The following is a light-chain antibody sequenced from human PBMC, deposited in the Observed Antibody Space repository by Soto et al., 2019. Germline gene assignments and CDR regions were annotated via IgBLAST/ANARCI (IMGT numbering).Light chain of an antibody. J-gene: IGKJ4*01. CDR2: DAS. Sequence: IVLTQSPVTLSLSPGERATLSCRASQSVRTYLAWYQVKPGQAPRLLIYDASRRASGVPARFSGSGSGTDFTLTISSLEPEDFALYYCQQRSNWPLTFGGGTKVEIK. CDR3: QQRSNWPLT. V-gene: IGKV3-11*01. CDR1: QSVRTY.